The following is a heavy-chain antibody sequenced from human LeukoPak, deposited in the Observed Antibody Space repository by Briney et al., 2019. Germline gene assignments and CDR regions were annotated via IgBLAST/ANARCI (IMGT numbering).Heavy chain of an antibody. Sequence: ASVKVSCKASGYTFTGYYMHWVRQPPGQGLEWMGWINPNSGGTNYAQQFQGRVTMTRDTAISTAYMELSRLRSDDTAVYYCARDLRPHSGAAAGTEGDYWGQGTLVTVSS. D-gene: IGHD6-13*01. V-gene: IGHV1-2*02. J-gene: IGHJ4*02. CDR1: GYTFTGYY. CDR3: ARDLRPHSGAAAGTEGDY. CDR2: INPNSGGT.